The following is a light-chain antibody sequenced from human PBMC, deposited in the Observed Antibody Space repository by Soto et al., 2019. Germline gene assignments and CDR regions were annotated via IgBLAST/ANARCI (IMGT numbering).Light chain of an antibody. Sequence: EVVLTQSPVTLSLSPGERATLSCRASQSVSSPYLAWYQQKPGQPPRLLIYGASSRATDITDRFIGSGSGTEFTLNIARLAPEDFAMYYCQQYGSSPFTFGPETKVDI. CDR2: GAS. CDR1: QSVSSPY. J-gene: IGKJ3*01. V-gene: IGKV3-20*01. CDR3: QQYGSSPFT.